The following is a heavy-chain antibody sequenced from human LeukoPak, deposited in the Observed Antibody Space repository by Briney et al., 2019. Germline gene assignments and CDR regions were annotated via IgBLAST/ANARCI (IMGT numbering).Heavy chain of an antibody. CDR1: GGTFSSYA. J-gene: IGHJ4*02. D-gene: IGHD5-18*01. CDR3: VRARGDTAMDYYFDY. Sequence: GASVKVSCKASGGTFSSYAISWVRQAPGQGLEWMGGIIPIFGTANYAQKFQGRVTITADKSTSTAYMELSSLRSEDTAVYYCVRARGDTAMDYYFDYWGQGTLVTVSS. V-gene: IGHV1-69*06. CDR2: IIPIFGTA.